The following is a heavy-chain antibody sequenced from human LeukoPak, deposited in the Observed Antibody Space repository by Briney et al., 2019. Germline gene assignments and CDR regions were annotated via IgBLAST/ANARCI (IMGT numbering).Heavy chain of an antibody. CDR1: GFTFSSYA. CDR3: AKDLHIAVAAFQH. Sequence: GGSLRLSCAASGFTFSSYAMSCVRQAPGKGLEWVSAISGSGGSTYYADSVKGRFTISRDNSKNTLYLQMNSLRAEDTAVYYCAKDLHIAVAAFQHWGQGTLVTVSS. CDR2: ISGSGGST. D-gene: IGHD6-19*01. J-gene: IGHJ1*01. V-gene: IGHV3-23*01.